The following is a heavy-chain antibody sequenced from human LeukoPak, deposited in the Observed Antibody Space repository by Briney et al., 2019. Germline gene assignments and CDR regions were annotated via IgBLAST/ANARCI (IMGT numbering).Heavy chain of an antibody. V-gene: IGHV4-34*01. CDR1: GGSFSGYY. Sequence: PSETLSLTCAVYGGSFSGYYWSWIRQPPGKGLEWIGSIYYSGSTYYNPSLKSRVTISVDTSKNQFSLKLSSVTAADTAVYYCARHKPPGSSTVDYWGQGTLVTVSS. J-gene: IGHJ4*02. D-gene: IGHD2-2*01. CDR3: ARHKPPGSSTVDY. CDR2: IYYSGST.